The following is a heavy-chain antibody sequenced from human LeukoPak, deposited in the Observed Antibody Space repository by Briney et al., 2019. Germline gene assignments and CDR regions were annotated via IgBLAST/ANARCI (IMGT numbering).Heavy chain of an antibody. CDR2: IWYDGSNK. CDR1: GFTFSSYG. Sequence: GGSLRLSCAASGFTFSSYGMHWVRQAPGKGLEWVAVIWYDGSNKYYADSVKGRFTISRDNSKNTLYLQMNSLRAEDTSVYYCAKGYCSSTSCYTGWFDPWGQGTLVAVSS. CDR3: AKGYCSSTSCYTGWFDP. V-gene: IGHV3-30*02. D-gene: IGHD2-2*02. J-gene: IGHJ5*02.